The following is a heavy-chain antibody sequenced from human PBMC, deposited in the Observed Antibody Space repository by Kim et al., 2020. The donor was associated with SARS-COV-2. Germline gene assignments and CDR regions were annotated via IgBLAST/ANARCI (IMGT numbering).Heavy chain of an antibody. CDR3: ARHLRNWYFDL. V-gene: IGHV4-39*01. CDR2: IYYSGNT. J-gene: IGHJ2*01. Sequence: SETLSLTCTVSGGSISSSSYYWGWIRQPPGKGLEWVATIYYSGNTYYNPSLKSRVTISVDTSKNQFSLKLSPVTAADTAVYYCARHLRNWYFDLWGRGTLVTVSS. CDR1: GGSISSSSYY.